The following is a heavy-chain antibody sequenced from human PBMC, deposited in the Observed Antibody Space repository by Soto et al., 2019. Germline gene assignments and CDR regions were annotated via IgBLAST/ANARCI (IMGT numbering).Heavy chain of an antibody. V-gene: IGHV3-15*01. D-gene: IGHD2-21*01. CDR3: TTGLSNGYYNFDY. Sequence: PSGSLRLSCAASGFTFSNAWMSWVRQAPGKGLEWVGRIKGEADGGTTDYAAPVKGRITISRDHSKDTLYLQMNSLKTEDTAVYYCTTGLSNGYYNFDYWGQGTPVTVS. CDR1: GFTFSNAW. CDR2: IKGEADGGTT. J-gene: IGHJ4*02.